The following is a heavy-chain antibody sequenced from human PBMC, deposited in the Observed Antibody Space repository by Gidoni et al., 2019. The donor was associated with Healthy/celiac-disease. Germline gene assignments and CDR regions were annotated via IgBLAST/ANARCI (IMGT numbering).Heavy chain of an antibody. CDR3: ARDSALGITGTTKAFDI. CDR2: NYSGGST. CDR1: GFPVGSNY. V-gene: IGHV3-53*01. Sequence: VQLVKSGGGLILPGGSLRLSCAASGFPVGSNYMSWVGQAPGKGLEWVSVNYSGGSTYYADSVKGRFTISRDNSKNTLYLQMNSLRAEDTAVYYCARDSALGITGTTKAFDIWGQGTMVTVSS. J-gene: IGHJ3*02. D-gene: IGHD1-7*01.